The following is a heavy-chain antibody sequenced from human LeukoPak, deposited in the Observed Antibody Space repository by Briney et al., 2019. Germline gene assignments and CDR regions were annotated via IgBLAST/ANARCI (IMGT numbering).Heavy chain of an antibody. CDR1: GGTFSSYA. J-gene: IGHJ4*02. CDR2: IIPIFGIA. Sequence: SVKVSCKASGGTFSSYAISWVRQAPGHRLEWMGRIIPIFGIANYAQKFQGRVTITADKSTSTAYLELSSLRSEDTAVYYCAFPRGRSRNGYNWVFDYWGQGTLVTVSS. D-gene: IGHD5-24*01. V-gene: IGHV1-69*04. CDR3: AFPRGRSRNGYNWVFDY.